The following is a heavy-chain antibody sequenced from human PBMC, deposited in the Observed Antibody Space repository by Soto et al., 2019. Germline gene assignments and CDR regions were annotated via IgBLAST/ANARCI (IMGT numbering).Heavy chain of an antibody. CDR2: ISDSGGST. CDR3: VKEPTAKVNCDY. Sequence: EVQLLESGGGLVQPGGSLRLSCAVSGFTFSSYDMNWVRQGPGKGLEWVSGISDSGGSTHYADSVKGRFTISRDNSKNTLSLHRKSLRSEDTAVYYCVKEPTAKVNCDYWGQGTPITVSS. CDR1: GFTFSSYD. J-gene: IGHJ4*02. V-gene: IGHV3-23*01. D-gene: IGHD4-17*01.